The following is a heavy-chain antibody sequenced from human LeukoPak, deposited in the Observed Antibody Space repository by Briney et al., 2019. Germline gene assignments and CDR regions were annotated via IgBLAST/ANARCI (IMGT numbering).Heavy chain of an antibody. D-gene: IGHD2-15*01. CDR3: TKEGAAYGKLQFCFDY. Sequence: GGSLRLSCAASGLTFSSCGIHWVRQAPGKRLEWVAVISSDGGTDYYADSVQGRFTISRDNSRNTLYLQMNSLRPEDTAMYYCTKEGAAYGKLQFCFDYWGQGTLVTVSS. CDR1: GLTFSSCG. J-gene: IGHJ4*02. V-gene: IGHV3-30*18. CDR2: ISSDGGTD.